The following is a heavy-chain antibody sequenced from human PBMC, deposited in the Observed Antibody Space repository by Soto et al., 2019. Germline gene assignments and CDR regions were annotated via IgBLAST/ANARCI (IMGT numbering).Heavy chain of an antibody. Sequence: SETLSLTCTVSGGSISSYYWSWIRQPPGKGLEWIGYMYYSGSTNYNPSLKSRVTISVDTSKNQFSLKLSSVTAADTAVYYCARGLYYDSSASPFDYWGQGTLVTVSS. J-gene: IGHJ4*02. CDR1: GGSISSYY. CDR2: MYYSGST. CDR3: ARGLYYDSSASPFDY. V-gene: IGHV4-59*01. D-gene: IGHD3-22*01.